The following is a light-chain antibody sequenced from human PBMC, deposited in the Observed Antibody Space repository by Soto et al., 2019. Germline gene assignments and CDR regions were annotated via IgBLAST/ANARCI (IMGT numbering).Light chain of an antibody. CDR2: KAS. CDR3: QKYSTYSFT. Sequence: DIQMTQSPSTLSASVGDRVTITCRARQSISSWLAFYQHKLWKAPKLLIYKASNLETWVPSTISGSGSGNAFALTITSLTPDDFETYYCQKYSTYSFTLGQQTQVQIK. CDR1: QSISSW. J-gene: IGKJ1*01. V-gene: IGKV1-5*03.